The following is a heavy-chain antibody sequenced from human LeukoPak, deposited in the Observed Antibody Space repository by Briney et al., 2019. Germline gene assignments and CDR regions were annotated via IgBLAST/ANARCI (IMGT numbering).Heavy chain of an antibody. CDR3: ARGCSSTSCFNGAFDY. CDR2: INHSGST. CDR1: GGSFSGYY. V-gene: IGHV4-34*01. J-gene: IGHJ4*02. Sequence: SETLSLTCAVYGGSFSGYYWSWIRQPPGKGLEWIGEINHSGSTNYNPSLKSRVTISADTSKNQFSLKLSSVTAADTAVYYCARGCSSTSCFNGAFDYWGQGTLVTVSS. D-gene: IGHD2-2*01.